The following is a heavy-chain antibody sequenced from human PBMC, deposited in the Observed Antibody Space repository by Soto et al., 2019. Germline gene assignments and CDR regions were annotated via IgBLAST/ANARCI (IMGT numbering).Heavy chain of an antibody. V-gene: IGHV4-34*01. Sequence: QVQLQQWGAGLLKPSETLSLTCAVYGGSFSGYYWSWIRQPPGKGLEWIGEINHSGSTNYNPSLKSRVTISVDTPKNQFSLKLSSVTAADTAVYYCARGVGGGYSSGWALAAFDIWGQGTMVTVSS. CDR2: INHSGST. J-gene: IGHJ3*02. D-gene: IGHD6-19*01. CDR3: ARGVGGGYSSGWALAAFDI. CDR1: GGSFSGYY.